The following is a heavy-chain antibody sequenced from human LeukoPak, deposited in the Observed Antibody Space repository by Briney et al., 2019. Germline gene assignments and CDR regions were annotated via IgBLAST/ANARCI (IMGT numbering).Heavy chain of an antibody. CDR1: GLTFSNAW. Sequence: GGSLRLSCAASGLTFSNAWMSWVRQAPGKGLEWVGRIKTKSDGGTADYVAPVKGRFTISRDDSKNTLYLQMNSLKTEDTAVYYCTRERWLQIGWGMDVWGRGTTVTVSS. V-gene: IGHV3-15*01. CDR2: IKTKSDGGTA. CDR3: TRERWLQIGWGMDV. J-gene: IGHJ6*02. D-gene: IGHD5-24*01.